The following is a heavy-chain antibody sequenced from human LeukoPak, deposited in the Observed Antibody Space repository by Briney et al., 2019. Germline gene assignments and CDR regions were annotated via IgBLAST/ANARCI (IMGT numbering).Heavy chain of an antibody. V-gene: IGHV1-8*01. Sequence: ASVTVSFKASGYTFTSYDINWVRQAPGQGLEWVGWMNANSGNAGYAQKFQGRVTMTRNTPISTAYMELSSLRSEDTAVYYCATDRDYYDSRTHRNYFDYWGQGTLVTVSS. CDR3: ATDRDYYDSRTHRNYFDY. J-gene: IGHJ4*02. CDR2: MNANSGNA. CDR1: GYTFTSYD. D-gene: IGHD3-22*01.